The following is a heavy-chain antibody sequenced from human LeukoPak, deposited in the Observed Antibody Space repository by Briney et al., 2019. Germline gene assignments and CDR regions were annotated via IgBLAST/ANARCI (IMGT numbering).Heavy chain of an antibody. CDR1: GFTFSSYS. CDR3: ARGESWNYISACHD. V-gene: IGHV3-21*04. Sequence: PGGSLRLSCAASGFTFSSYSMNWVRQAPGKGLEWVSSISSSSSYIYYADSVKGRFTISRDNAKNSLYLQMNSLRAEDTALYYCARGESWNYISACHDWGQGTLVTVSS. J-gene: IGHJ4*02. CDR2: ISSSSSYI. D-gene: IGHD1-7*01.